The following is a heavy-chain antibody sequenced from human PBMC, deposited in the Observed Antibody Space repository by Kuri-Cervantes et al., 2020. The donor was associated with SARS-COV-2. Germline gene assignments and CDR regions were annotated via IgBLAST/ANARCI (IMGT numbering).Heavy chain of an antibody. D-gene: IGHD1-26*01. CDR3: ATDLSGSYGGSIDY. CDR1: GYTLTELS. Sequence: ASVKVSCKVSGYTLTELSMHWVRQAPGKGLEWMGGFDPEDGETIYAQKFQGRVTMTEDTSTDTAYMELSSLRSEGTAVYYCATDLSGSYGGSIDYWGQGTLVTVSS. CDR2: FDPEDGET. V-gene: IGHV1-24*01. J-gene: IGHJ4*02.